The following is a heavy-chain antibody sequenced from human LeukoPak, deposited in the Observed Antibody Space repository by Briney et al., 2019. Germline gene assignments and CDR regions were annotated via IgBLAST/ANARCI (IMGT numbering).Heavy chain of an antibody. J-gene: IGHJ3*02. CDR3: AREYGDYARGFDI. CDR1: GYTLTSHD. V-gene: IGHV1-8*01. Sequence: ASVKVSCKASGYTLTSHDVHWVRQASGQGLEWMGWMNPKSGYTGYVQKFQGRVIMTRSTSIGTAYMELSSLRSEDTAVYYCAREYGDYARGFDIWGQGTMVTVSS. D-gene: IGHD4-17*01. CDR2: MNPKSGYT.